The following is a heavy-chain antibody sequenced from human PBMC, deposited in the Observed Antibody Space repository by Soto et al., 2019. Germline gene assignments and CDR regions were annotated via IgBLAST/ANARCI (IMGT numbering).Heavy chain of an antibody. Sequence: PVGSLRLSCAASGFTFSSYGMHWVRQAPGKGLEWVAVISYDGSNKYYADSVKGRFTISRDNSKNTLYLQMNSLRAEDTAVYYCAKDHPDLSKYYYGMDVWGQGTTVTVSS. CDR3: AKDHPDLSKYYYGMDV. V-gene: IGHV3-30*18. J-gene: IGHJ6*02. CDR2: ISYDGSNK. CDR1: GFTFSSYG.